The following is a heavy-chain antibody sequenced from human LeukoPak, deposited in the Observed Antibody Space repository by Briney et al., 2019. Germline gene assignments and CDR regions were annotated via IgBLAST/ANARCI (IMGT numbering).Heavy chain of an antibody. V-gene: IGHV1-46*01. CDR1: GYTFTIYD. CDR3: ARAYSGYVSGYYYYYMDV. Sequence: ASVTVSFTASGYTFTIYDINWVRQAPGQGLEWMGIINPSGGSTSYAQKFQGRVTMTRDMSTSTVYMELSSLRSEDTAVYYCARAYSGYVSGYYYYYMDVWGKGTTVTVSS. CDR2: INPSGGST. D-gene: IGHD5-12*01. J-gene: IGHJ6*03.